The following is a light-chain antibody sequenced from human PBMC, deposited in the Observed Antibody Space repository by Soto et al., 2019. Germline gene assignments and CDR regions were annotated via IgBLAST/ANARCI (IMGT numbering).Light chain of an antibody. CDR3: QSYDSCLIGSYV. V-gene: IGLV1-40*01. Sequence: QSALTQPPSVSGAPGQRVTISCTGSSSNIGAGYDVHWYQQLPGTAPKLLIYGNSNRPSGVPDRFSGSKSGTSASLAITGLQAEDEADYYCQSYDSCLIGSYVFGTGTKVTVL. CDR1: SSNIGAGYD. J-gene: IGLJ1*01. CDR2: GNS.